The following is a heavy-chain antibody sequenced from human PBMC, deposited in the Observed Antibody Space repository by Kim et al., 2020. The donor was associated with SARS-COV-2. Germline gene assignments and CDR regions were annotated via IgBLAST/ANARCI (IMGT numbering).Heavy chain of an antibody. V-gene: IGHV3-73*01. CDR3: NSLITA. Sequence: KATNYETTYGASVKGRLTIARDDAKNREYRQMNSLKTEDTAVYYCNSLITAWGQGTLVTVSS. CDR2: KATNYET. J-gene: IGHJ4*02. D-gene: IGHD6-25*01.